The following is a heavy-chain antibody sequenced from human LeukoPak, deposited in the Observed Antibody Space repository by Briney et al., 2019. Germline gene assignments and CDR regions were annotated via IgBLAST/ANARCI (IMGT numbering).Heavy chain of an antibody. CDR1: GFTFRSYW. CDR2: INQHGSEK. V-gene: IGHV3-7*01. J-gene: IGHJ3*02. CDR3: ARNVDAFDI. Sequence: GGSLRLSCTASGFTFRSYWMSWVRQAPGKGLEWVANINQHGSEKCYVDSVKGRLTISRDNAKNSLFLQLNSLRAEDTAVYYCARNVDAFDIWGQGTMVTVSS.